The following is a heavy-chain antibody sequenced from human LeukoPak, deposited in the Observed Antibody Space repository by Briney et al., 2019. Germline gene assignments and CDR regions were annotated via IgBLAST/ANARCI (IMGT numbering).Heavy chain of an antibody. CDR3: AKAIVGVSGLGY. CDR1: GFTFSSSA. J-gene: IGHJ4*02. V-gene: IGHV3-23*01. Sequence: PGGSPRLSRVASGFTFSSSAMSWVRQAPGKGLEWVSAISGSGTSTYYADSVKGRFTISRDTSKSTLYLQMNSLRAEDTALYYCAKAIVGVSGLGYWGQGTLVTVSS. D-gene: IGHD1-26*01. CDR2: ISGSGTST.